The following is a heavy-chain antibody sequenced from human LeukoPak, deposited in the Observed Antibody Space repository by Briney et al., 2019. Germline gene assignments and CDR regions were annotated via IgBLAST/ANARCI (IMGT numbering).Heavy chain of an antibody. CDR2: IYYSGST. J-gene: IGHJ4*02. CDR1: GGSISIYY. D-gene: IGHD3-22*01. CDR3: ARGGYYYDSSGYYSFDY. Sequence: SETLSLTCTVSGGSISIYYWSWIRQPPGKGLEWIGYIYYSGSTNYNPSLKSRVTISVDTSKNQFSLKLSSVTAADTAVYYCARGGYYYDSSGYYSFDYWGQGTLVTVSS. V-gene: IGHV4-59*08.